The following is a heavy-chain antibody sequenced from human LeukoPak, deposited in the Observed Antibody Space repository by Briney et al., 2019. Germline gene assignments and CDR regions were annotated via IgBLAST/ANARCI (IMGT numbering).Heavy chain of an antibody. D-gene: IGHD3-22*01. Sequence: GGSLRLSCAASGFSFSDYAMTWVRQAPGKGLGWVSTISSGDGITYYADSVKGRFTISRDDSKNTLYLQMNSLRAEDTAIYYCASAQYDSSGAYYYYGMDVWGQGTTVTVSS. J-gene: IGHJ6*02. CDR2: ISSGDGIT. CDR3: ASAQYDSSGAYYYYGMDV. CDR1: GFSFSDYA. V-gene: IGHV3-23*01.